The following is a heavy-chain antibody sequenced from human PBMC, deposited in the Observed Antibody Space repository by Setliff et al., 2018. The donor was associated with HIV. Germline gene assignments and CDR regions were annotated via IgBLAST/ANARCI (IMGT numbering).Heavy chain of an antibody. Sequence: SETLSLTCTVSGGSINNYYWRWIRQPPGKGLEWIGYIYPNGSPDYPSGNIVYNPSFRSRVTLSLDTSKNQFPLKLTSVTAADAAVYYCTGDYNSGSYRLDYWGQGTPVTVSS. J-gene: IGHJ4*02. CDR1: GGSINNYY. D-gene: IGHD3-10*01. CDR3: TGDYNSGSYRLDY. V-gene: IGHV4-4*08. CDR2: IYPNGSP.